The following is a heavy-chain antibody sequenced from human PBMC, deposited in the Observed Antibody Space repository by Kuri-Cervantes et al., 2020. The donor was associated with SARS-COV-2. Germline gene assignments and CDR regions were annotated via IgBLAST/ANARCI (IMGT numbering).Heavy chain of an antibody. D-gene: IGHD4-17*01. CDR2: IRYDGSNK. CDR1: GFTFSSYG. V-gene: IGHV3-30*02. Sequence: GGSLRLSCAASGFTFSSYGMHWVRQAPGKGLEWVAFIRYDGSNKYYADSVKGRFTISRDNSKNTLYLQMNSLRAEDTAVYYCARDLGPYGDYLLDWGQGTLVTVSS. CDR3: ARDLGPYGDYLLD. J-gene: IGHJ4*02.